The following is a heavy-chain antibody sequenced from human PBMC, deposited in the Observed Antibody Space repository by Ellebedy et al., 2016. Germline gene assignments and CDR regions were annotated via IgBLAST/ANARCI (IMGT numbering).Heavy chain of an antibody. D-gene: IGHD2-15*01. V-gene: IGHV3-73*01. Sequence: GESLKISXAASGFTFSGSAMHWVRQASGKGLEWVGRIRSKANSYATAYAASVKGRFTISRDDSKNTAYLQMNSLKTEDTAVYYCTRHPGMVVAPWGQGTLVTVSS. CDR1: GFTFSGSA. CDR3: TRHPGMVVAP. J-gene: IGHJ5*02. CDR2: IRSKANSYAT.